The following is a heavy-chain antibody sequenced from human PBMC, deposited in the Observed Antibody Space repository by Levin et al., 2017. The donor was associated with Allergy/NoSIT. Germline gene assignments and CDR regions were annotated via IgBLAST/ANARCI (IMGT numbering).Heavy chain of an antibody. V-gene: IGHV4-34*01. CDR1: GGSFSGYY. D-gene: IGHD2-15*01. J-gene: IGHJ5*02. CDR2: INHSGST. Sequence: SQTLSLPCAVYGGSFSGYYWSWIRQPPGKGLEWIGEINHSGSTDYNPSLKSRVTISVDTSKNQLSLRLTSVTAADTAVYYCTREPGYCSGGSCYGGWFDPWGQGTLVIVSS. CDR3: TREPGYCSGGSCYGGWFDP.